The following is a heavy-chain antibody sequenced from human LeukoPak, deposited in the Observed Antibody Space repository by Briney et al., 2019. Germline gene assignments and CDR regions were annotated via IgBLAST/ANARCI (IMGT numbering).Heavy chain of an antibody. J-gene: IGHJ4*02. V-gene: IGHV3-23*01. Sequence: GGSLRLSWAASGFTFSSFAMSWVRQAPGKGLDWVSTISDSGGGTHYADSVKGRFTISRDSSKNTVYLQMNSLRAEDTAVYYCAKDLRGYCGGDCYSAEYWGRGTLVTVSS. D-gene: IGHD2-21*02. CDR1: GFTFSSFA. CDR3: AKDLRGYCGGDCYSAEY. CDR2: ISDSGGGT.